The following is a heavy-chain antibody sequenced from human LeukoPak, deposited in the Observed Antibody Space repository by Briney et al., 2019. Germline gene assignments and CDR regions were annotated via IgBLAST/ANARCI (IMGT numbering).Heavy chain of an antibody. CDR3: ARQGYTYYYDSSGYYPFEY. Sequence: PSETLSLTCTVSGGSISSSSYYWGWIRQPPGKGLEWIGSIYYSGSTYYNPSLKSRVTISVDTSKNQISLKLSSVTAADTAVYYCARQGYTYYYDSSGYYPFEYWGQGTLVTVSS. CDR1: GGSISSSSYY. V-gene: IGHV4-39*01. D-gene: IGHD3-22*01. CDR2: IYYSGST. J-gene: IGHJ4*02.